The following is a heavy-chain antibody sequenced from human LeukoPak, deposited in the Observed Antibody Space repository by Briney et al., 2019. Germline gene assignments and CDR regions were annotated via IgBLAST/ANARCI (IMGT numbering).Heavy chain of an antibody. CDR1: GFTFSSYG. Sequence: GGSLRLSCAASGFTFSSYGMHWVRQAPGKGLEWVAFIRYDGSNKYYADSVKGRFTISRDNSKNTLYLQMNSLRAEDTAVYYCAKAIVVVPAAPMDYWSQGTLVTVSS. CDR2: IRYDGSNK. V-gene: IGHV3-30*02. CDR3: AKAIVVVPAAPMDY. J-gene: IGHJ4*02. D-gene: IGHD2-2*01.